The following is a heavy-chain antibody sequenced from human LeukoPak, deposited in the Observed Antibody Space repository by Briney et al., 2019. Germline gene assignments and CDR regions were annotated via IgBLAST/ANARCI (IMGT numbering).Heavy chain of an antibody. J-gene: IGHJ4*02. CDR2: ISYDGSNK. CDR1: GITFDGFG. V-gene: IGHV3-30*18. CDR3: AKDLNPPMALSIRHFDY. D-gene: IGHD4/OR15-4a*01. Sequence: PGGSLRLSCAASGITFDGFGMHWVRRAPGKGLEWVAVISYDGSNKYYADSVKGRFTISRDNSKNTLYLQMNSLRAEDTAVYYCAKDLNPPMALSIRHFDYWGQGTLVTVSS.